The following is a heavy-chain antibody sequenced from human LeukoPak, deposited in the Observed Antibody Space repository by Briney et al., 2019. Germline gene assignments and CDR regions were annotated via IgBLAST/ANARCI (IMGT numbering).Heavy chain of an antibody. CDR2: INHSGST. Sequence: SETLSLTCTVSGGSISSSNYYWSWIRQPPGKGLEWIGEINHSGSTNYNPSLKSRVTISVDTSKNQFSLKLSSVTAADTAVYYCARGGGLLLPLYYFDYWGQGTLVTVSS. J-gene: IGHJ4*02. CDR3: ARGGGLLLPLYYFDY. CDR1: GGSISSSNYY. V-gene: IGHV4-39*07. D-gene: IGHD3-22*01.